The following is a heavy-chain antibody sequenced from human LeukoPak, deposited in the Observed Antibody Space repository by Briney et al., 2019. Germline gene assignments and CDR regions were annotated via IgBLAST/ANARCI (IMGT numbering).Heavy chain of an antibody. CDR2: TYYRSKWNN. J-gene: IGHJ4*02. D-gene: IGHD3-22*01. CDR3: ARGTMIVVVKEDY. V-gene: IGHV6-1*01. CDR1: GDIVSSNSAA. Sequence: SQTLSLTCAISGDIVSSNSAAWNWIRQSPSRGLEWLGRTYYRSKWNNDYAVSVKSRITINPDTSKNQFSLQLNSVTPEDTAVYYCARGTMIVVVKEDYWGQGTLVTVSS.